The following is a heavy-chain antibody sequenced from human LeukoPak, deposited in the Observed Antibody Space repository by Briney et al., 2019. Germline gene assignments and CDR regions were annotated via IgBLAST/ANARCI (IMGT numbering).Heavy chain of an antibody. CDR1: GFTLSDYD. V-gene: IGHV3-13*01. D-gene: IGHD1-1*01. J-gene: IGHJ4*02. CDR2: IGTAGDT. CDR3: ARVAKERVGGVYYFDY. Sequence: PGGSLRLPCAASGFTLSDYDMHWVRQATGKGLEWVSAIGTAGDTYYTGSVKGRFTISRENAKNSLYLQMNSLRAGDTAVYYCARVAKERVGGVYYFDYWGQGTLVTVSS.